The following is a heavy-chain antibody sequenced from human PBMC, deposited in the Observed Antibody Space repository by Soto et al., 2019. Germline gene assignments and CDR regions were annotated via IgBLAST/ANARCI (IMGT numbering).Heavy chain of an antibody. CDR1: GDSMTGAN. Sequence: QVQLQESGPGLLKPSETLSLTCSVSGDSMTGANWGWFRQSPEKGLEWIGYIDYSGSTNYDPSLRSRITITIDTSSNQFSPNLASVTAADAAVHYCTRARYGDHFDSWGQGTLVTVSS. CDR3: TRARYGDHFDS. CDR2: IDYSGST. J-gene: IGHJ4*02. V-gene: IGHV4-59*01. D-gene: IGHD4-17*01.